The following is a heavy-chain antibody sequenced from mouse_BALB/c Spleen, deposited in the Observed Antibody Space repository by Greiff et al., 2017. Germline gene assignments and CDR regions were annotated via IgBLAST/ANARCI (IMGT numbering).Heavy chain of an antibody. D-gene: IGHD1-1*01. CDR3: ARGEDYYGSSLWFAY. J-gene: IGHJ3*01. V-gene: IGHV2-9*02. CDR1: GFSLTSYG. CDR2: IWAGGST. Sequence: VKLMESGPGLVAPSQSLSITCTVSGFSLTSYGVHWVRQPPGKGLEWLGVIWAGGSTNSNSALMSRLSISKDKSKSQVFLKMNSLQTDDTAMYYCARGEDYYGSSLWFAYWGQGTLVTVSA.